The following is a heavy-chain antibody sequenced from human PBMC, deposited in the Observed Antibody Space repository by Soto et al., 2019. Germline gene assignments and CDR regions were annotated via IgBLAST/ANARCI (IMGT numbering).Heavy chain of an antibody. J-gene: IGHJ6*02. D-gene: IGHD4-17*01. CDR3: ARILYGDRLYYYGMDV. CDR2: IYYSGSI. V-gene: IGHV4-30-4*01. CDR1: CGSISSSDYY. Sequence: SSGTLSLTCPFPCGSISSSDYYWGWIRPPPAKGLEWIGFIYYSGSIYYNPSLKSRVTTSVDTSKNQFSLKLSSVTAADTAVYYCARILYGDRLYYYGMDVWGQGTTVTVSS.